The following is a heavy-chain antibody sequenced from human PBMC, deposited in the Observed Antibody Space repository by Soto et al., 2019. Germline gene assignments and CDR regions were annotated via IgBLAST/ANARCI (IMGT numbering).Heavy chain of an antibody. CDR3: ARERPDGARLDP. J-gene: IGHJ5*02. D-gene: IGHD6-6*01. Sequence: PSETLSLTCTVSDGSISGGDYYRSWIRQPPGKGLEWIGYIYYSGSTYYNPSLKSRITISVDTSKNQFSLKLSSVTAADTAVYYCARERPDGARLDPWGQGTLVTVSS. V-gene: IGHV4-30-4*01. CDR1: DGSISGGDYY. CDR2: IYYSGST.